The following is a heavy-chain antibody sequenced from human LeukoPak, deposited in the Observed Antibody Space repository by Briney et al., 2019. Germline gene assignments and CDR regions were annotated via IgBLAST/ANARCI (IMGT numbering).Heavy chain of an antibody. CDR1: SYTFNTYG. Sequence: ASVKVSCETSSYTFNTYGISWVRQAPGQGLEWMGWISPSSGNTNYVQKFQGRLTMTTDTSTSTAYMELSRLRSDDTAVYYCARDFDGSGYGDYWGQGTLVTVSS. CDR3: ARDFDGSGYGDY. J-gene: IGHJ4*02. D-gene: IGHD5-12*01. CDR2: ISPSSGNT. V-gene: IGHV1-18*01.